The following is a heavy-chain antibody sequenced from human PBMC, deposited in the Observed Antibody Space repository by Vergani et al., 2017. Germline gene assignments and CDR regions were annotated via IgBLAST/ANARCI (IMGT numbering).Heavy chain of an antibody. CDR2: ISWNSNSI. V-gene: IGHV3-9*02. CDR3: ARGFGGITFGGVNDY. CDR1: GFTSAGYA. J-gene: IGHJ4*02. Sequence: EVQLEESGGGLVLPGRSLRLSCVASGFTSAGYAMHWVRQAPGKGLEWVSGISWNSNSIGYADSVKGRFTISRDNAKNSLYLQMNSLRAEDTALYYCARGFGGITFGGVNDYWGQGTLVTVSS. D-gene: IGHD3-16*01.